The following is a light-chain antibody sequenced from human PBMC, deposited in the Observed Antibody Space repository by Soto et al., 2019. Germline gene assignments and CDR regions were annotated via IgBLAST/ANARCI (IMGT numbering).Light chain of an antibody. CDR1: QSVASN. CDR3: QQYNHWPS. V-gene: IGKV3-15*01. CDR2: GAD. Sequence: EIVMTQSPATLSVSPGERATLSCRASQSVASNLAWYQQKPGQSPRLLIHGADTRATGIPARFSGSGSGTEFTLTISSLQSEDLAVYYCQQYNHWPSFGQGTNLEIK. J-gene: IGKJ2*01.